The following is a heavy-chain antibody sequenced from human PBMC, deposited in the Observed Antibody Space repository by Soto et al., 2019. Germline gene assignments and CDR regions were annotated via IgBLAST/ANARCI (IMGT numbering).Heavy chain of an antibody. CDR2: IYHSGDT. CDR1: CYSISSGYY. J-gene: IGHJ4*02. V-gene: IGHV4-38-2*01. CDR3: ARVYSPTWNPNNYYPYFDY. Sequence: SETLSLTCAVSCYSISSGYYWGWIRQPPGRGLEWIVTIYHSGDTYYNPSLKSRVTISGHTSKNQFSLQLTSVAAADTAVYYCARVYSPTWNPNNYYPYFDYWGQGALVTVSS. D-gene: IGHD1-1*01.